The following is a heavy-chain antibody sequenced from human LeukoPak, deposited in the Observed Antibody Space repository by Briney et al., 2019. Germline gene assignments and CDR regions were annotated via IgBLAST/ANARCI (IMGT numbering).Heavy chain of an antibody. Sequence: GGSLRLSCAASGFTFSSYAMSWVRQAPGKGLEWVSAISGSGGSAYYADSVKGRFTISRDNSKNTLYLQMNSLRAEDTAVYYCAKDTVRRGWFFDYWGQGTLVTVSS. CDR2: ISGSGGSA. V-gene: IGHV3-23*01. J-gene: IGHJ4*02. CDR3: AKDTVRRGWFFDY. D-gene: IGHD6-19*01. CDR1: GFTFSSYA.